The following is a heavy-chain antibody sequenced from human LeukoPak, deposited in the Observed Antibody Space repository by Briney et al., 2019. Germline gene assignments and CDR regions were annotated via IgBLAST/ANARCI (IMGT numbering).Heavy chain of an antibody. D-gene: IGHD5-24*01. V-gene: IGHV4-34*01. CDR2: INNSGST. CDR3: ARHTSMATRTNWFDP. CDR1: GGSFSGYY. J-gene: IGHJ5*02. Sequence: SETLSLTCGVYGGSFSGYYWSWIRQPPGKGLEWIGEINNSGSTNYNPSLKSRVTISVDTSKNQFSLKLSSVTAADTAVYYCARHTSMATRTNWFDPWGQGTLVTVSS.